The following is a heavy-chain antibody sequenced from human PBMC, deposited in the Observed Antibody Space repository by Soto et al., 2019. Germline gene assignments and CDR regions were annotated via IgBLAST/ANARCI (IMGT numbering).Heavy chain of an antibody. D-gene: IGHD2-2*02. CDR1: GYTFTSYY. CDR2: INPSGGRT. V-gene: IGHV1-46*01. Sequence: ASVKVSCKASGYTFTSYYMHWVRQAPGQGLEWMGIINPSGGRTSYAQKFQGRVTMTRDTSTSTVYMELSSLRSEDTAVYYCARDLSSGIVVVPAAIAYYYYGMDVWGQGTTVTVSS. CDR3: ARDLSSGIVVVPAAIAYYYYGMDV. J-gene: IGHJ6*02.